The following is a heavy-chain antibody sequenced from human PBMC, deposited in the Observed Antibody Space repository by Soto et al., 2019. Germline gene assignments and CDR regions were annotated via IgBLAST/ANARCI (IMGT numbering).Heavy chain of an antibody. J-gene: IGHJ4*02. V-gene: IGHV3-21*01. CDR2: ISSSSSYI. Sequence: GGSLRLSCAASGFTFSSYSMNWVRQAPGKGLEWVSSISSSSSYIYYADSVKGRFTISRDNAKNSLYLQMNSLRAEDTAVYYCARDQDSGYDGFDYWGQGTLVTVSS. D-gene: IGHD5-12*01. CDR1: GFTFSSYS. CDR3: ARDQDSGYDGFDY.